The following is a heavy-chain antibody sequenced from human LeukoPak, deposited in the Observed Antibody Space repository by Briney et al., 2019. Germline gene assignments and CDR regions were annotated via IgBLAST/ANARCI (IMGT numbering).Heavy chain of an antibody. Sequence: SETLSLTCTVSGGSISSSGYYWGWIRQPPGKGLEWIRSMYYSGSTYYNPSLKSRVTISVDTSKNHFSLKLSSVTAADTAVYYCARDRPRLRGYSYGYYYYMDVWGKGTTVTVSS. CDR2: MYYSGST. CDR1: GGSISSSGYY. V-gene: IGHV4-39*07. J-gene: IGHJ6*03. CDR3: ARDRPRLRGYSYGYYYYMDV. D-gene: IGHD5-18*01.